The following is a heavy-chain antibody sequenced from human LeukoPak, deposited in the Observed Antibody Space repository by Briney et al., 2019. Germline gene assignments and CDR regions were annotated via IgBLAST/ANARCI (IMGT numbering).Heavy chain of an antibody. CDR3: ARLGGSSYPAGWFDP. Sequence: PSETLSLTCIVSGGSISSSGYYWGWIRQPPEKGLEWIGSIYYTGSTYYNPSLKSRVTISVDTSKKQFSLKLSSVTAADTAVYYCARLGGSSYPAGWFDPWGQGTLVTVSS. CDR1: GGSISSSGYY. J-gene: IGHJ5*02. V-gene: IGHV4-39*01. D-gene: IGHD6-13*01. CDR2: IYYTGST.